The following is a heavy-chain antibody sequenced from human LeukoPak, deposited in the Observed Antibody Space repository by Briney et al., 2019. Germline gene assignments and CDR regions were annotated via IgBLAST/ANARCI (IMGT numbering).Heavy chain of an antibody. CDR3: AKDAANLLYYFDY. CDR2: IKQDGSEN. CDR1: GFTFSRYW. D-gene: IGHD2-15*01. Sequence: PGGSLRLSCAASGFTFSRYWMNWVRQVPGKGLEWVANIKQDGSENNYVDSVKGRFTISRDNARNSLYLQMNSLRAEDTAVYYCAKDAANLLYYFDYWGQGALVTVSS. J-gene: IGHJ4*02. V-gene: IGHV3-7*01.